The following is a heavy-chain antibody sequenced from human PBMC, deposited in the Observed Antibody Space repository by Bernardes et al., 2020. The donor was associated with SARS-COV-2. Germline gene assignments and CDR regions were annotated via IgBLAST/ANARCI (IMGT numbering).Heavy chain of an antibody. CDR2: ISGSGSST. Sequence: GGSLRLSCAGSGFTFSSYAMSWVRQAPGKGLEWVSSISGSGSSTYYADSVKGRFTISRDNSKNTLYLQMNSLRAEDTAVYYCASRHFSGPSLNYYYGMDVWGQGTTVTGSS. J-gene: IGHJ6*02. V-gene: IGHV3-23*01. CDR3: ASRHFSGPSLNYYYGMDV. D-gene: IGHD3-10*01. CDR1: GFTFSSYA.